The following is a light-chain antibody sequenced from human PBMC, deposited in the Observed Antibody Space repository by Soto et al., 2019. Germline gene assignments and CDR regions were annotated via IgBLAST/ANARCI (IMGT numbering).Light chain of an antibody. Sequence: DIQMTQSPSSLSASVGDRVTITCRASQGLSSWLAWYQQKPEEAPKSLIYAASRLESGVPSRFSGSGSGTDFALNISSLQPEDFATYYCQQYNSYPITFGQGTRLE. CDR3: QQYNSYPIT. V-gene: IGKV1D-16*01. J-gene: IGKJ5*01. CDR1: QGLSSW. CDR2: AAS.